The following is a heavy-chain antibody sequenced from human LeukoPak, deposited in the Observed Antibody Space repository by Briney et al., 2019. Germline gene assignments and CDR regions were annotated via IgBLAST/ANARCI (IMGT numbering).Heavy chain of an antibody. D-gene: IGHD2-21*01. CDR1: GGTFSSYA. CDR3: ARDILYPTISASFDY. J-gene: IGHJ4*02. V-gene: IGHV1-69*01. CDR2: IIPIFGTA. Sequence: SVKVSCKASGGTFSSYAISWVRQAPGQGLEWMGGIIPIFGTANYAQKFQGRVTIAADESTSTAYMELSSLRSEDTAVYYCARDILYPTISASFDYWGQGTLVAVSS.